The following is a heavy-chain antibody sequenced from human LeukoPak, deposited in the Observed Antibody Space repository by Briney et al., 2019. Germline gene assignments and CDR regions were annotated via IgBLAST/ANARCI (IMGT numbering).Heavy chain of an antibody. J-gene: IGHJ4*02. D-gene: IGHD5-18*01. CDR1: GGSFSGYY. CDR2: INHSGST. Sequence: SETLSLTCAVYGGSFSGYYWSWIRQPPGKGLEWIGEINHSGSTNYNPSLKSRVTISVDTAKNQFSLELSSVAAADTAVYYCARGPYGYGCDYWGQGTLVTVSS. CDR3: ARGPYGYGCDY. V-gene: IGHV4-34*01.